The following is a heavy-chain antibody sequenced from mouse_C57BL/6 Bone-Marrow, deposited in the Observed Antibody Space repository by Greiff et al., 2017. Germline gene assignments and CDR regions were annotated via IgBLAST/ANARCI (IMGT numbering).Heavy chain of an antibody. CDR1: GFTFSDYG. V-gene: IGHV5-17*01. CDR2: ISSGSSTI. J-gene: IGHJ3*01. Sequence: EVQLQESGGGLVKPGGSLKLSCAASGFTFSDYGMHWVRQAPEKGLEWVAYISSGSSTIYYADTVKGRFTSSRDNAKNTLFLQMTSLRSEDTAMYYCAKAYGNYSWFAYWGQGTLVTVSA. CDR3: AKAYGNYSWFAY. D-gene: IGHD2-1*01.